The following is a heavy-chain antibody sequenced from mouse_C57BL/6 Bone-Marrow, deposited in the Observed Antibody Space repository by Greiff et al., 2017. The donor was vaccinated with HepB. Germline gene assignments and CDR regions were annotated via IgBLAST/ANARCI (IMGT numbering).Heavy chain of an antibody. CDR1: GFTFSSYA. D-gene: IGHD2-4*01. V-gene: IGHV5-4*01. Sequence: VQLKESGGGLVKPGGSLKLSCAASGFTFSSYAMSWVRQTPEKRLEWVATISDGGSYTYYPDNVKGRFTISRDNAKNNLYLQMSHLKSEDTAMYYCARERDYDYDEAWFAYWGQGTLVTVSA. J-gene: IGHJ3*01. CDR3: ARERDYDYDEAWFAY. CDR2: ISDGGSYT.